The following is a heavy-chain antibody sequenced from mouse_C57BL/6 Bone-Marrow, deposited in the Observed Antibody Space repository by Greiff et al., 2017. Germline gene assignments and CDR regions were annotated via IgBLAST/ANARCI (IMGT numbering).Heavy chain of an antibody. D-gene: IGHD3-1*01. J-gene: IGHJ3*01. V-gene: IGHV1-82*01. CDR1: GYAFSSSW. Sequence: QVQLQQSGPELVKPGASVKISCKASGYAFSSSWMNWVKQRPGKGLEWIGRIYPGDGDTNYNGKFKGKATLTADKSSSTAYMQLSSLTSEDSAVYFCARSGYPLAYWGQGTLVTVSA. CDR2: IYPGDGDT. CDR3: ARSGYPLAY.